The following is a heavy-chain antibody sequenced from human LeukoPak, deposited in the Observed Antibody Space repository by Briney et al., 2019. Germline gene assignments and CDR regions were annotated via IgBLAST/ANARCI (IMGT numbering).Heavy chain of an antibody. CDR3: AKDGTYYDILRPEPYDY. V-gene: IGHV3-23*01. CDR2: ISGSGGST. CDR1: GFTFRSYA. J-gene: IGHJ4*02. D-gene: IGHD3-9*01. Sequence: GGSLRLSXAASGFTFRSYAMSWVRQAPGKGLEWVSAISGSGGSTYYADSVKGRFTISRDNSKNTLYLQMNSLRAEDTAVYYCAKDGTYYDILRPEPYDYWGQGTLVTVSS.